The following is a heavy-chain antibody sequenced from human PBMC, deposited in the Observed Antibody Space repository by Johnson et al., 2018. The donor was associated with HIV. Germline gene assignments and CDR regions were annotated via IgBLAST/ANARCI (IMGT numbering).Heavy chain of an antibody. V-gene: IGHV3-7*03. CDR2: IKQDESEK. J-gene: IGHJ3*02. D-gene: IGHD6-13*01. CDR1: GFTFSSYG. CDR3: ARTRDSRGAFDI. Sequence: VHLVESGGGVVQPGRSLRLSCAASGFTFSSYGMHWVRQAPGKGLEWVANIKQDESEKYYVDSVKGRFSISRDNAKNSLYLQMNSLRAEDTALYYCARTRDSRGAFDIWGQGTMVTVSS.